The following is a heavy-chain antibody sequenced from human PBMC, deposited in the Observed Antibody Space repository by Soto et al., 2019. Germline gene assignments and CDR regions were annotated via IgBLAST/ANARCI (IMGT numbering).Heavy chain of an antibody. Sequence: SETLSLTCTVSGGSVSSGSYYWSWIRQPPGKGLEWIGYIYYSGSTNYNPSLKSRVTISVDTSRNQFSLKLSSVTAADTAVYYCARDPKRYSYWFDPWGQGTLVTVSS. D-gene: IGHD2-2*02. J-gene: IGHJ5*02. V-gene: IGHV4-61*01. CDR2: IYYSGST. CDR3: ARDPKRYSYWFDP. CDR1: GGSVSSGSYY.